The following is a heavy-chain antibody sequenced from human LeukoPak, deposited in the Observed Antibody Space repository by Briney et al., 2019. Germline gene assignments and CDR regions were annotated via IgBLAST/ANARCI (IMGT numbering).Heavy chain of an antibody. CDR3: AKDTASSWWYFDL. D-gene: IGHD5-18*01. J-gene: IGHJ2*01. CDR2: ISGSGGST. Sequence: PGGSLRLSCAASGFTFSSFAMSWVRQAPGKGLEWVSGISGSGGSTYYADSVKGRFTISRDNSKNTLYLQMNSLRAEDTAVYYCAKDTASSWWYFDLWGRGTLVTVSS. CDR1: GFTFSSFA. V-gene: IGHV3-23*01.